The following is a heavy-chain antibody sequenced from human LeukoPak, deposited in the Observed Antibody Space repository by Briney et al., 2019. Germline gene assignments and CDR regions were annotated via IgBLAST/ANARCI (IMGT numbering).Heavy chain of an antibody. CDR3: AKDFPQVPQDYYDSICYFDY. Sequence: GGTRRLSCAASGFTFSSYGMSWVRQAPGKGLGWVSAISGSGGSTYYADSVKGRFTISRDNSKNTLYLQMNSLRAEDTAVYYCAKDFPQVPQDYYDSICYFDYWGQGTLVTVSS. CDR1: GFTFSSYG. J-gene: IGHJ4*02. CDR2: ISGSGGST. D-gene: IGHD3-22*01. V-gene: IGHV3-23*01.